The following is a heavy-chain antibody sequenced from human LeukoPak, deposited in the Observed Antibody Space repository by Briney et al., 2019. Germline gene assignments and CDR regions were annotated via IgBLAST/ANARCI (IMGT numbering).Heavy chain of an antibody. J-gene: IGHJ3*02. Sequence: GASVKVSCKASGYTFTGYYMHWVRQAPGQGLEWMGWINPNSGDTNYAQKFQGRVTMTRDTSISTAYMELSRLRSDDTAVYYCARPRGGPNDAFDIWGQGTMVTVSS. CDR3: ARPRGGPNDAFDI. V-gene: IGHV1-2*02. CDR1: GYTFTGYY. CDR2: INPNSGDT. D-gene: IGHD3-10*01.